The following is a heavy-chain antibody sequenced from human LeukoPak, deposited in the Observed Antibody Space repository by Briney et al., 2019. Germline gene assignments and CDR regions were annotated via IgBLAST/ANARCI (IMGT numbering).Heavy chain of an antibody. V-gene: IGHV4-4*07. J-gene: IGHJ5*02. CDR2: TYATGSA. Sequence: SETLSLTCTVSGGSMSSVYWSWIRQTAGKGLEWIGRTYATGSADYSPSLESRATMSIDTSRNQFSLNLTYVTAADTAVYYCARDRWFDPWGQGTLVTVSS. CDR3: ARDRWFDP. CDR1: GGSMSSVY.